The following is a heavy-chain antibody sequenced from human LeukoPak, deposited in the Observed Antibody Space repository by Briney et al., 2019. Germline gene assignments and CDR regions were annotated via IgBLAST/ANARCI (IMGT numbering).Heavy chain of an antibody. D-gene: IGHD1-26*01. V-gene: IGHV3-30-3*01. CDR3: ARDRGVGTTPLDY. CDR1: GFTFSSYA. J-gene: IGHJ4*02. CDR2: TSYDGSNK. Sequence: PGGSLRLSCAASGFTFSSYAMHWARQAPGKGLEWVAVTSYDGSNKYYADSVKGRFTISRDNSKNTLYLQMNSLRADDTAVYYCARDRGVGTTPLDYWGQGTLVTVSS.